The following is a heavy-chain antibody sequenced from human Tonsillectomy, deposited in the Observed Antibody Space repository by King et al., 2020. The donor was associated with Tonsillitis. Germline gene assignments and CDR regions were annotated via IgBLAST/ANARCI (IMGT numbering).Heavy chain of an antibody. Sequence: VQLQESGPGLVKPSETLSLTCTVSGGSISSYYWSWIRQPPGKGLEWIGYIYYSGSTNYNPSLKSRVTISVDTSKNQFSLKLSSVTAADTAVYYCAGEGWIRDYFDYWGQGTLVTVSS. CDR1: GGSISSYY. CDR3: AGEGWIRDYFDY. J-gene: IGHJ4*02. CDR2: IYYSGST. V-gene: IGHV4-59*01. D-gene: IGHD5-18*01.